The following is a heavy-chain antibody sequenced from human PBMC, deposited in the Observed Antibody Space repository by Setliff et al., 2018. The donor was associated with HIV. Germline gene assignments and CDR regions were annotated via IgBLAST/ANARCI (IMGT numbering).Heavy chain of an antibody. D-gene: IGHD2-15*01. Sequence: LSLPCTVSGGSISSYYWSWIRQPAGKGLEWIGRIYTSGSTNYNPSLKSRVTMSVDTSKNQFSLKLSSVTAADTAVYYCARVGYCSGGSCYGDWYFDLWGRGTLVTVSS. CDR3: ARVGYCSGGSCYGDWYFDL. J-gene: IGHJ2*01. V-gene: IGHV4-4*07. CDR2: IYTSGST. CDR1: GGSISSYY.